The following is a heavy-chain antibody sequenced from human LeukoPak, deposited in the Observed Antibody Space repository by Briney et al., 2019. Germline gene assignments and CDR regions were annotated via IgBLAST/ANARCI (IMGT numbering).Heavy chain of an antibody. Sequence: GASVKVSCKASGYTFTSYYMHWVRQAPGQGLEWMGIINPSGGSTSYAQKFQGRVTMTRDMSTSTAYMELSSLRSEDTAVYYCARGREYYYDSSGYLQLDYWGQGTLVTVSS. V-gene: IGHV1-46*01. D-gene: IGHD3-22*01. J-gene: IGHJ4*02. CDR1: GYTFTSYY. CDR2: INPSGGST. CDR3: ARGREYYYDSSGYLQLDY.